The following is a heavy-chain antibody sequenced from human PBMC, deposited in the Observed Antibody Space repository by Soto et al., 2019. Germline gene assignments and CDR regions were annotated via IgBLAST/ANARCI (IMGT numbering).Heavy chain of an antibody. CDR3: AREGGYFDSSGSGVYHYYGVDV. Sequence: PSETLSLTCTVSGGPISPSYWSWIRQPAGKGLEWIGRIYYTGSTNYNPPLKSRVSMSLDTARNQISLKVKSVTAADTAVYYCAREGGYFDSSGSGVYHYYGVDVWGRGTTVTVSS. D-gene: IGHD3-22*01. J-gene: IGHJ6*02. CDR1: GGPISPSY. V-gene: IGHV4-4*07. CDR2: IYYTGST.